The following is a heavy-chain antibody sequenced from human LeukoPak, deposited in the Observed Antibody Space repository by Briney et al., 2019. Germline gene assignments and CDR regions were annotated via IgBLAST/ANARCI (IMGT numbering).Heavy chain of an antibody. V-gene: IGHV1-2*02. CDR2: INPNSGGT. J-gene: IGHJ4*02. Sequence: ASVKVSCKASGYTFTGYYMKWVRQAPGQGLEWMGWINPNSGGTNYVQKFQGRVTMTRDTSISTAYMELSSLRSDDTAVYYCVRDQTAWERTDYWGQGTLVTVSS. D-gene: IGHD1-26*01. CDR1: GYTFTGYY. CDR3: VRDQTAWERTDY.